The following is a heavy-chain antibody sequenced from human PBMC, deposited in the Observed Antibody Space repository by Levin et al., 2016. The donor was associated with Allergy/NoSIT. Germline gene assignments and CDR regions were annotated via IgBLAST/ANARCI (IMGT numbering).Heavy chain of an antibody. D-gene: IGHD5-24*01. V-gene: IGHV3-30-3*01. CDR3: ARDRDGYNSAAFDI. CDR1: GFTFSSYA. CDR2: ISYDGSNK. J-gene: IGHJ3*02. Sequence: GESLKISCAASGFTFSSYAMHWVRQAPGKGLEWVAVISYDGSNKYYADSVKGRFTISRDNSKNTLYLQMNSLRAEDTAVYYCARDRDGYNSAAFDIWGQGTMVTVSS.